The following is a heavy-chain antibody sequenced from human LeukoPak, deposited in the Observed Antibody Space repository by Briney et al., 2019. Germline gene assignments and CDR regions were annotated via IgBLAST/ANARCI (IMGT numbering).Heavy chain of an antibody. D-gene: IGHD3-10*01. CDR1: GGSISSYY. CDR2: IYYSGST. J-gene: IGHJ6*03. V-gene: IGHV4-59*01. CDR3: ARDRPRHYYGSGSYYHYYYMDV. Sequence: PSETLSLTCTVSGGSISSYYWSWIRQPPGKGLEWIGYIYYSGSTNYNPSLKSRVTISVDTSKNQFSLKLSSVTAADTAVYYCARDRPRHYYGSGSYYHYYYMDVWGKGTTVTISS.